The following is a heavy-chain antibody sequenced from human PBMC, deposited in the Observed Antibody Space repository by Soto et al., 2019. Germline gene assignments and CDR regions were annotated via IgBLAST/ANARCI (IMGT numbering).Heavy chain of an antibody. CDR2: VNVDDST. CDR3: AKNYYLDN. J-gene: IGHJ4*02. Sequence: EVQLLESGGGLAQPGGSLRLSCAASGFTFSSYAMSWVRQAPGKGLEWVSSVNVDDSTYYANSVKGRFTISRDNSKNTVNLQMNSLRAEDTAVYYRAKNYYLDNWAQGTLVTVSS. V-gene: IGHV3-23*01. CDR1: GFTFSSYA.